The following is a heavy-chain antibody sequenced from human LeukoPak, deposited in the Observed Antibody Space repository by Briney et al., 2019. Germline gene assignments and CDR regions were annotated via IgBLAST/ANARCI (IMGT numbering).Heavy chain of an antibody. CDR1: GGSFSGYY. CDR2: INHSGST. V-gene: IGHV4-34*01. J-gene: IGHJ6*02. Sequence: SSETLSLTCAVYGGSFSGYYWSWIRQPPGKGLEWIGEINHSGSTNYNPSLKSRVTISVDTSKNQFSLKLSSVTAADTAVYYCARLERYYYDMDVWGQGTTVTVSS. CDR3: ARLERYYYDMDV.